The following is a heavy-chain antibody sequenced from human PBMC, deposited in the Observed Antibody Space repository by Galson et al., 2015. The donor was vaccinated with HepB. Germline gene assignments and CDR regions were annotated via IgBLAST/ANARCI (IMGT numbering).Heavy chain of an antibody. J-gene: IGHJ4*02. Sequence: SLRLSCAASGFTFSSYSMNWVRQAPGKGLEWVSYISSSSSTIYYADSVKGRFTISRDNAKNSLYLQMNSLRAEDTAVYYCARDGMGFMIVVPYYFDYWGQGTLVTVSS. D-gene: IGHD3-22*01. CDR2: ISSSSSTI. CDR1: GFTFSSYS. CDR3: ARDGMGFMIVVPYYFDY. V-gene: IGHV3-48*04.